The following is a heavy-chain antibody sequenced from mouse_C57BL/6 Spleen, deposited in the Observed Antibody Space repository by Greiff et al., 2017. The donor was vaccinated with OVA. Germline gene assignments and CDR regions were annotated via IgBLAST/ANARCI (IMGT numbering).Heavy chain of an antibody. CDR3: ARYIWQSKGGYYYAMDY. J-gene: IGHJ4*01. D-gene: IGHD1-1*02. CDR1: GFTFTDYY. Sequence: EVKVVESGGGLVQPGGSLSLSCAASGFTFTDYYMSWVRQPPGKALEWLGFIRNKANGYTTEYSASVKGRFTISRDNSQSILYLQMNALRAEDSATYYCARYIWQSKGGYYYAMDYWGQGTSVTVSS. V-gene: IGHV7-3*01. CDR2: IRNKANGYTT.